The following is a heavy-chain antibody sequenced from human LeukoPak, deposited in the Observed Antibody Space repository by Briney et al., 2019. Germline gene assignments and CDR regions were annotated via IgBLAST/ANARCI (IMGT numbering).Heavy chain of an antibody. Sequence: SETLSLTCSVSGYSISSGYYWGWIRQPPGKGLEWIGYIYYSGSTYYNPSLKSRITISLDTSKNQFSLKLRSVTAADTAVYFCARARDPGFSSRSLVYFDLWGRGTLVTVSS. J-gene: IGHJ2*01. CDR3: ARARDPGFSSRSLVYFDL. CDR2: IYYSGST. V-gene: IGHV4-38-2*02. D-gene: IGHD6-13*01. CDR1: GYSISSGYY.